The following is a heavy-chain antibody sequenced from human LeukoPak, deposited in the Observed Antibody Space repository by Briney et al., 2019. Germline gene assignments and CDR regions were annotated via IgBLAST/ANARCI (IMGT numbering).Heavy chain of an antibody. CDR1: GGTFSSYA. CDR3: ASWLSGDTIIPYYYYGMDV. D-gene: IGHD7-27*01. J-gene: IGHJ6*02. CDR2: INPILGIA. V-gene: IGHV1-69*04. Sequence: SVKVSCKASGGTFSSYAISWVRQAPGQGLEWMGRINPILGIANYAQKFQGRVTITADKSTSTAYMELSSLRSEDTAVYYCASWLSGDTIIPYYYYGMDVWGQGTTVTVSS.